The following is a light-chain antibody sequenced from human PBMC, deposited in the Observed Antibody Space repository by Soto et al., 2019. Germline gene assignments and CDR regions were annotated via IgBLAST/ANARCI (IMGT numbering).Light chain of an antibody. J-gene: IGLJ3*02. CDR2: ELT. CDR3: SSYISESTVWV. Sequence: QSALTQPASVSGSPGQSITISCTGTDTDISNYTFVSWYQQHPAKAPKLIIYELTNRPSGVSHRFSASKSGNTASLTISGLQAEDEAAYFCSSYISESTVWVFGGGTKLTVL. CDR1: DTDISNYTF. V-gene: IGLV2-14*03.